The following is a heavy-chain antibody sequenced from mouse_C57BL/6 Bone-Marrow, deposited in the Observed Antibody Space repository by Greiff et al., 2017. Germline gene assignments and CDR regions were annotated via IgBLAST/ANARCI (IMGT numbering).Heavy chain of an antibody. Sequence: VQVVESGAELVRPGTSVKMSCKASGYTFTNYWIGWAKQRPGHGLEWIGDIYPGGGYTNYNEKFKGKATLTADKSSSTAYMQLSSLTSEDSAIYYGARAPNWVYFDYWGQGTTLTVSS. CDR2: IYPGGGYT. J-gene: IGHJ2*01. CDR3: ARAPNWVYFDY. V-gene: IGHV1-63*01. CDR1: GYTFTNYW. D-gene: IGHD4-1*01.